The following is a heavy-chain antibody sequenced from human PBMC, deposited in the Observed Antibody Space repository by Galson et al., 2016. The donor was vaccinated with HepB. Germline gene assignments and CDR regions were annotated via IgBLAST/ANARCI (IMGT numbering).Heavy chain of an antibody. V-gene: IGHV4-59*12. D-gene: IGHD1-1*01. J-gene: IGHJ4*02. CDR1: GGSIRPYF. CDR3: ARDWKY. CDR2: ISHSGTT. Sequence: SETLSLTCVVSGGSIRPYFWSWVRQSSGKGLEWIGYISHSGTTSYNPSLKNRVTMSIDQSNNQFSLRLTSMTAADTAIYYCARDWKYWGRGIQVAVSS.